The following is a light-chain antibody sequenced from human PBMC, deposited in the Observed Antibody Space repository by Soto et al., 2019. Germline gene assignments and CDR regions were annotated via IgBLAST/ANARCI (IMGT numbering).Light chain of an antibody. CDR3: CSYAGRYTYV. CDR1: SSDVGGYNY. V-gene: IGLV2-11*01. Sequence: QSALTQPRSVSGSPGQSVTISCTGASSDVGGYNYVSWYQQHPGKAPKLMIYDVSKWPSGVPDRFSGSKSGNMASLTISGLQTEDESDYYCCSYAGRYTYVFGTGTKLTVL. J-gene: IGLJ1*01. CDR2: DVS.